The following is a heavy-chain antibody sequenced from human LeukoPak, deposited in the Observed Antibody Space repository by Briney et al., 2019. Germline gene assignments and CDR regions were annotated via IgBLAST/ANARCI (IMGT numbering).Heavy chain of an antibody. CDR2: INHSGST. Sequence: SETLSLTCAVYGGSFSGYYWSWIRQPPGKGLEWIGEINHSGSTNYNPSLKSRVTISVDTSKNQFSLKLSSVTAADTAVYYCARGTPEPFDPWGQGTLVTVSS. CDR1: GGSFSGYY. V-gene: IGHV4-34*01. J-gene: IGHJ5*02. CDR3: ARGTPEPFDP.